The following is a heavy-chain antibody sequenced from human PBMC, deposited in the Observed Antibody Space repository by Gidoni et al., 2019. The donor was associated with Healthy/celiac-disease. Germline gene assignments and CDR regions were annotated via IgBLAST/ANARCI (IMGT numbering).Heavy chain of an antibody. J-gene: IGHJ4*02. CDR1: GRSITSGGYY. V-gene: IGHV4-31*03. CDR3: ARYYDSSGYYLGRGAASFDY. Sequence: QVQLQESGPGLVKPSQTLSLTCTVPGRSITSGGYYWSWIRQHPGKGLEWIGYIYYSGSTYYNPSLKSRVTISVDTSKNQFSLKLSSVTAADTAVYYCARYYDSSGYYLGRGAASFDYWGQRTLVTVSS. D-gene: IGHD3-22*01. CDR2: IYYSGST.